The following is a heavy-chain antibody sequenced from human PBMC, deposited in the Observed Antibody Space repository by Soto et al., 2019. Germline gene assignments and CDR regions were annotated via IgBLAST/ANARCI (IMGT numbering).Heavy chain of an antibody. CDR3: ARVPGP. CDR2: IYHSGST. J-gene: IGHJ5*02. V-gene: IGHV4-30-2*01. CDR1: GGSISSGGYS. Sequence: SETLSLTCAFSGGSISSGGYSWSWIRQPPGKGLEWIGYIYHSGSTYYNPSLKSRATISVDRSKNQFSLKLSSVTAADTAVYYCARVPGPWGQGTLVTVSS.